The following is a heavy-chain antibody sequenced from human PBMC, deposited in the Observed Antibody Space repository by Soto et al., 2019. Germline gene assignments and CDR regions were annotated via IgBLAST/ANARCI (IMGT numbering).Heavy chain of an antibody. D-gene: IGHD5-12*01. J-gene: IGHJ5*02. V-gene: IGHV1-2*02. CDR1: GYTFTGYY. CDR3: VRDSYCLVRSNDYFDH. CDR2: IIPINGRA. Sequence: ASVKVSCKASGYTFTGYYINWVRQAPGQGLEWMGGIIPINGRANHAQKFQDRVTMTGDKSMTTVYMELSSLRSDDTAVYYCVRDSYCLVRSNDYFDHWGQGTLVTVPS.